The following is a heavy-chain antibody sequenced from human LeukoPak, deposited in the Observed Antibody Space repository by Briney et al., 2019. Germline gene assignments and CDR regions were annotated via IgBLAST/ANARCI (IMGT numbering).Heavy chain of an antibody. Sequence: GDSLKISCAASGFTFSSYSMNWVRQAPGKGLEWVSSISSSSSYIYYADSVKGRFTISRDNAKNSLYLQMNSLRAEDTAVYYCARDGYKGWFDPWGQGTLVTVSS. CDR2: ISSSSSYI. CDR3: ARDGYKGWFDP. J-gene: IGHJ5*02. CDR1: GFTFSSYS. D-gene: IGHD5-24*01. V-gene: IGHV3-21*01.